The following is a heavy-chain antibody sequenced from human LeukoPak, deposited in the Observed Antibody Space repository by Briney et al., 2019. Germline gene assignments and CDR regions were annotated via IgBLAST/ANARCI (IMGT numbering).Heavy chain of an antibody. CDR3: VRHPYSGSYHFDY. CDR1: GYTFTGYY. Sequence: ASVKVSCKASGYTFTGYYIQWVRQAPGQGLEWMGWINPNSGGTNSAQKFQGRVTMTRDTSISTAYMELSRLTSDDTAVYYCVRHPYSGSYHFDYWGQGTLVTVSS. J-gene: IGHJ4*02. D-gene: IGHD1-26*01. CDR2: INPNSGGT. V-gene: IGHV1-2*02.